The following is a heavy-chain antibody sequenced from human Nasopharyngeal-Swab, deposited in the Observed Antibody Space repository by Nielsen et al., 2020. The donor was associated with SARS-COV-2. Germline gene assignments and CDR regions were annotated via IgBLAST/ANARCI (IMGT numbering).Heavy chain of an antibody. V-gene: IGHV3-73*01. CDR3: TRPGGATIY. CDR1: GFTFRGSA. D-gene: IGHD1-26*01. CDR2: IRSKANSYAT. J-gene: IGHJ4*02. Sequence: GESLKISCAASGFTFRGSAMPWVRQASGKGLEWVGRIRSKANSYATAYAASVKGRFTISRDDSKITAYLQMNSLKTEDTAVYYCTRPGGATIYWGQGTLVTVSS.